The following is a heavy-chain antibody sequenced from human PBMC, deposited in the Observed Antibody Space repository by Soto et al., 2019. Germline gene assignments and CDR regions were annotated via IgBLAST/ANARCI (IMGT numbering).Heavy chain of an antibody. D-gene: IGHD1-1*01. V-gene: IGHV4-39*02. J-gene: IGHJ4*02. Sequence: QLQLQESGPGLVKPSETLSLTGTVSGGPIRSSSHYWGWIRQSPGTGLEWIGSIDESGDSYYNPSLKSRVTISVDTSKNQFSLKLISATGADSAIYYCAREGGYVDYWGQGTLVTVSS. CDR3: AREGGYVDY. CDR2: IDESGDS. CDR1: GGPIRSSSHY.